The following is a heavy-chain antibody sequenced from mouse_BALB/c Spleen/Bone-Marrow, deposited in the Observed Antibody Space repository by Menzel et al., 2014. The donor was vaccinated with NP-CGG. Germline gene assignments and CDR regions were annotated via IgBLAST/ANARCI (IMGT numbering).Heavy chain of an antibody. CDR3: ARCYYYGISYYFDY. V-gene: IGHV1-67*01. Sequence: QVQLQQPGPEVVRPGVSMKISCKGSGYTFTEYAMHWVKQSHATSLEWIGVINPYNGETNYNQKFKDKATMTVDKSSSTAYMELARLTSEDSAIYYCARCYYYGISYYFDYWGQGTTLTVSS. D-gene: IGHD1-1*01. CDR2: INPYNGET. CDR1: GYTFTEYA. J-gene: IGHJ2*01.